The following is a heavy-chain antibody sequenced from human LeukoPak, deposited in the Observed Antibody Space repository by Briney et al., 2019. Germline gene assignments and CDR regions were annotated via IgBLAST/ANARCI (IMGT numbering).Heavy chain of an antibody. Sequence: GGSLRLSCGASGFTFNEYQMRWIRQAPGKGLEGVAYISQRSDVIFYADAVKGRFTISRDNANNSLYLQMNSLRVEDTAVYYCAKAWDSSTIRHCDYWGQGTLVTVSS. J-gene: IGHJ4*02. CDR3: AKAWDSSTIRHCDY. CDR1: GFTFNEYQ. CDR2: ISQRSDVI. D-gene: IGHD2-2*01. V-gene: IGHV3-11*01.